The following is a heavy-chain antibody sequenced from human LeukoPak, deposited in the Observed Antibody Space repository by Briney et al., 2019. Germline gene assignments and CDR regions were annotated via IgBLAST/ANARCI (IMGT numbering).Heavy chain of an antibody. Sequence: LGGSLRLSCAASGFTFSDYYISWIRQAPGKGLEWVSYISISGGTTSYADSVKGRFTISRENAKNSLYLQMISLRADDTAVYYCAREATVTTTYFDYWGQGTLVTISS. J-gene: IGHJ4*02. D-gene: IGHD4-17*01. CDR3: AREATVTTTYFDY. CDR2: ISISGGTT. CDR1: GFTFSDYY. V-gene: IGHV3-11*01.